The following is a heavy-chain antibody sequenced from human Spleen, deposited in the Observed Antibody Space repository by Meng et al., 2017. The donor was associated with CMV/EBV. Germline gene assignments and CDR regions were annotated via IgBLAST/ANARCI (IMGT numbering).Heavy chain of an antibody. D-gene: IGHD5-18*01. Sequence: CPASGFTFNSYAMTWGRQAPGKGLEWVSLISDSGDSPYYADSVKGRFIISRDNSKNMVYLQMKSLRADDTAIYYCAKTLNGYGGEDSWGQGTLVTVSS. CDR1: GFTFNSYA. CDR2: ISDSGDSP. V-gene: IGHV3-23*01. J-gene: IGHJ4*02. CDR3: AKTLNGYGGEDS.